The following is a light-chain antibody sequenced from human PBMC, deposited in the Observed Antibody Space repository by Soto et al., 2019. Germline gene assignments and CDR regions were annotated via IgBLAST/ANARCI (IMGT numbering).Light chain of an antibody. CDR3: PPYRYYSWT. CDR1: QSISSW. J-gene: IGKJ1*01. CDR2: KAS. Sequence: DIQMTQSPSTLSASVGDRVTITCRASQSISSWLAWYQQKPGKAPKLLIYKASNLESGVPSRFSGSGSGTGFHLTNRRLQPDYFCTLYRPPYRYYSWTFGQGTQVEIK. V-gene: IGKV1-5*03.